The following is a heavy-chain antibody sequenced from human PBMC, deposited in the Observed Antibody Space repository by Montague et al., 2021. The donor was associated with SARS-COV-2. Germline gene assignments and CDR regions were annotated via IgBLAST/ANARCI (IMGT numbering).Heavy chain of an antibody. Sequence: CAISGDSVSSNSGAWNWIRLSPSRGLEWLGRTYYRSKWYVDYAGSVRSRITINPDTSKNQFSLQMSSVTPDDTAVYCCARSKLLRSGYSSGWYGPGWFDPWGQGTPVTVSS. CDR2: TYYRSKWYV. CDR3: ARSKLLRSGYSSGWYGPGWFDP. V-gene: IGHV6-1*01. D-gene: IGHD6-19*01. CDR1: GDSVSSNSGA. J-gene: IGHJ5*02.